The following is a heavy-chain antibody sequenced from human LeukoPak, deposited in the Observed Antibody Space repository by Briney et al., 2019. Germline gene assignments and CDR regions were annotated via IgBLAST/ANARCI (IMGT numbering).Heavy chain of an antibody. J-gene: IGHJ4*02. V-gene: IGHV3-73*01. CDR2: IRSKANSYAT. D-gene: IGHD1-26*01. CDR1: GFTFSGSA. CDR3: TRRVDYGSSGEDFDY. Sequence: SGGSLRLSCAASGFTFSGSAMHWVRQASGKGLEWVGRIRSKANSYATAYAASVKGRFTISRDDSKNTAYLQMNSLKTEDTAVYYCTRRVDYGSSGEDFDYWGQGTLVTVSS.